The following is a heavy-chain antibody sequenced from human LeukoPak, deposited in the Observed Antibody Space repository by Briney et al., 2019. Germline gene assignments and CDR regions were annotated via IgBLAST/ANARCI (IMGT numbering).Heavy chain of an antibody. CDR3: ARGSSSYVYFDY. Sequence: SQTLSLTCTVSGGTINSGAYYWSWIRQHPGKGLEWIGYIYYSGSTYYNPSLKSRVTISVDTSKNQFSLKLTSVTAADTAVFYCARGSSSYVYFDYWGQGTLVTVSS. CDR2: IYYSGST. J-gene: IGHJ4*02. CDR1: GGTINSGAYY. D-gene: IGHD6-13*01. V-gene: IGHV4-31*03.